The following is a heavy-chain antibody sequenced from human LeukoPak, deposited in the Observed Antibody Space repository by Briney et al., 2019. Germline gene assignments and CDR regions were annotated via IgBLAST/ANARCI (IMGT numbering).Heavy chain of an antibody. J-gene: IGHJ5*02. CDR2: ISTGGDI. CDR3: VGGPGRGYDLEP. CDR1: AGSICNSY. D-gene: IGHD3-22*01. Sequence: PSETLSLTCAVSAGSICNSYCSWARQPPGKGLQFIGYISTGGDINYNPSLRSRATMSINPSNNQSSLTLTSVTTADTAVYFCVGGPGRGYDLEPWGQGSLVTVSS. V-gene: IGHV4-4*08.